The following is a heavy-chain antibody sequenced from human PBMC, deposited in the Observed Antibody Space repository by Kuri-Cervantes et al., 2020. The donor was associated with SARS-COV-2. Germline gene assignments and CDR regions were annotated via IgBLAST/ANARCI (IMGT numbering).Heavy chain of an antibody. CDR2: IYYSGST. CDR1: GGSISNYY. Sequence: SETLSLTCTVSGGSISNYYWSWIRQPPGKGLEWIGYIYYSGSTNYNPSLKSRVTISVDTSKNQFSLKLSSVTAADTAVYYCARGADYYDSSGYYPIDYWGQGTLVTVSS. V-gene: IGHV4-59*01. J-gene: IGHJ4*02. D-gene: IGHD3-22*01. CDR3: ARGADYYDSSGYYPIDY.